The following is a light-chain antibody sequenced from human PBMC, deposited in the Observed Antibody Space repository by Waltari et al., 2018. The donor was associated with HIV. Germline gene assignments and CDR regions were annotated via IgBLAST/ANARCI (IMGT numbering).Light chain of an antibody. V-gene: IGLV3-19*01. J-gene: IGLJ2*01. CDR1: SLKSNY. CDR2: GKN. CDR3: NCRDSSVGGKPRVV. Sequence: SSELTQYPIVSVALGQMVRINCQGDSLKSNYARWYHLKAGQAPVLVFYGKNNRPSGIPPRFSGSSSGDTASLIITGAQAEDEADYYCNCRDSSVGGKPRVVFGGGTKVNV.